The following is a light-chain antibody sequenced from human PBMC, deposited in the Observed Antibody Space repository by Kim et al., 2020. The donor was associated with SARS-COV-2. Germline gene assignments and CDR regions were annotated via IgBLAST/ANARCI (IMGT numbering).Light chain of an antibody. V-gene: IGLV3-9*01. CDR2: KNN. CDR1: NIGGQN. J-gene: IGLJ3*02. Sequence: SYELTQPLSVSVALGQTATISCGGNNIGGQNVQWYLQSPGQAPVLVIYKNNNRPSGIPERFSGSNSGNTATLTISGAQAGDEADYYCQVWDSTSWVFGGGTKLTVL. CDR3: QVWDSTSWV.